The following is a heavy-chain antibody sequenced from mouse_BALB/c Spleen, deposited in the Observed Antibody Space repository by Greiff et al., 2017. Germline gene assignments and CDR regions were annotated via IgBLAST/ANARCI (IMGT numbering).Heavy chain of an antibody. V-gene: IGHV2-2*02. D-gene: IGHD1-2*01. Sequence: VKLVESGPGLVQPSQSLSITCTVSGFSLTSYGVHWVRQSPGKGLEWLGVIWSGGSTDYNAAFISRLSISKDNSKSQVFFKMNSLQANDTAIYYCARGDYGYEDFDYWGQGTTLTVSS. CDR2: IWSGGST. J-gene: IGHJ2*01. CDR3: ARGDYGYEDFDY. CDR1: GFSLTSYG.